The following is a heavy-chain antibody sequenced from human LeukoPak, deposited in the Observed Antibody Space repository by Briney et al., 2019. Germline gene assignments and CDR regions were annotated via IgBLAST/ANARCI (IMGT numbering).Heavy chain of an antibody. CDR3: AAGALVGATGLDY. D-gene: IGHD1-26*01. CDR2: IVVGSGNT. CDR1: GFTFTSSA. J-gene: IGHJ4*02. V-gene: IGHV1-58*01. Sequence: GASVKVSFKASGFTFTSSALQWVRRARGQRLEWIGWIVVGSGNTNYAQNFQERVTITRDMSTTTAYMELSSLRSEDTAVYYCAAGALVGATGLDYWGQGTLVTVSS.